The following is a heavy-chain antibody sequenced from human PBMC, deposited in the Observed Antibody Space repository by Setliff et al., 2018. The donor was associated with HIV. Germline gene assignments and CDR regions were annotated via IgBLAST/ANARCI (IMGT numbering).Heavy chain of an antibody. CDR3: ARSLLPSITVAGTIGY. J-gene: IGHJ4*02. D-gene: IGHD6-19*01. Sequence: SETLSLTCTVSGGSIRIGGFHWTWIRHHPGKGLEWIGYIYFSGSPHYNPSLKSRVTISGDTSKNHFSLKLSSVTAADTAVYYCARSLLPSITVAGTIGYWGQGSLVTVSS. CDR2: IYFSGSP. CDR1: GGSIRIGGFH. V-gene: IGHV4-31*03.